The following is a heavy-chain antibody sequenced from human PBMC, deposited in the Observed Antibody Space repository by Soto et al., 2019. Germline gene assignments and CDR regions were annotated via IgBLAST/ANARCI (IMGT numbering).Heavy chain of an antibody. Sequence: PSETLSLTCTVSGGSISSGDYYWSWIRQPPGKGLEWIGYIYYSGSTYYNPSPKSRVTISVDTSKNQFSLKLSSVTAADTAVYYCARGPRRYCSSTSCYSSHGMDVWGQGTTVTVSS. J-gene: IGHJ6*02. D-gene: IGHD2-2*01. CDR1: GGSISSGDYY. CDR3: ARGPRRYCSSTSCYSSHGMDV. V-gene: IGHV4-30-4*01. CDR2: IYYSGST.